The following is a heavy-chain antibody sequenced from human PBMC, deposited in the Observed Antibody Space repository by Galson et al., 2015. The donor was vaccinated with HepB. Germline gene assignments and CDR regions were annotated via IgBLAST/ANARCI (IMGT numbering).Heavy chain of an antibody. V-gene: IGHV6-1*01. D-gene: IGHD3-16*02. CDR2: TYYRSKWYN. Sequence: CAISGDSVSSNSAAWNWIRQSPSRGLEWLGRTYYRSKWYNDYAVSVKSRITINPDTSKNQFSLQLNSVTPEDTAVYYCARDGVGYDYVWGSYRYAYFDYCGQGTLVTVSS. CDR3: ARDGVGYDYVWGSYRYAYFDY. J-gene: IGHJ4*02. CDR1: GDSVSSNSAA.